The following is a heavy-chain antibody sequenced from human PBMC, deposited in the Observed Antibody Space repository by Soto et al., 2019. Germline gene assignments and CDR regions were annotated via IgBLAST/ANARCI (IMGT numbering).Heavy chain of an antibody. J-gene: IGHJ4*02. CDR2: INHSGST. CDR3: ASRQSREGRLYRWGPGRYYFDY. D-gene: IGHD3-16*01. CDR1: GGSCSGYY. V-gene: IGHV4-34*01. Sequence: PSETVSLTCAVYGGSCSGYYWSWILQPPGKGLEWIGEINHSGSTNYNPSLKSRVTISVDTSKNQFSLKLSSVTAADTAVSYCASRQSREGRLYRWGPGRYYFDYWGQGTLVTVSS.